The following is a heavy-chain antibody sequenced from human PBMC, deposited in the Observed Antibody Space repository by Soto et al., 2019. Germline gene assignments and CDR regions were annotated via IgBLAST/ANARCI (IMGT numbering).Heavy chain of an antibody. CDR1: GFTFSSYA. V-gene: IGHV3-23*01. J-gene: IGHJ4*02. CDR3: AKGPGELVRGAWGFDY. CDR2: ISGSGGST. Sequence: EVQLLESGGGLVQPGGSLRLSCAASGFTFSSYAMSWVRQAPGKGLEWVSAISGSGGSTYYADSVKGRFTISRDNSKNTLYLQMNSLRAEDTAVYYCAKGPGELVRGAWGFDYWGQGTLVTVSS. D-gene: IGHD6-13*01.